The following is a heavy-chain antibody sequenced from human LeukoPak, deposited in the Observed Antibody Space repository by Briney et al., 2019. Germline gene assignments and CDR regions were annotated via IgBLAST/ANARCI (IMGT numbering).Heavy chain of an antibody. CDR2: INHSGST. J-gene: IGHJ4*02. V-gene: IGHV4-34*01. D-gene: IGHD3-22*01. CDR1: GGSISSYY. Sequence: SETLSLTCTVSGGSISSYYWSWIRQPPGKGLEWIGEINHSGSTNYNPSLKSRVTISVDTSKNQFSLKLSSVTAADTAVYYCARVLDYYDSSGVDYWGQGTLVTVSS. CDR3: ARVLDYYDSSGVDY.